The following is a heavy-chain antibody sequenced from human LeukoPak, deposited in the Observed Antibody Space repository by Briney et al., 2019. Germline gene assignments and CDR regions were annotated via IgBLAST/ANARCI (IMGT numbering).Heavy chain of an antibody. D-gene: IGHD4-11*01. Sequence: GGCLRLSCAASGFTFSSYAMSSVRQAPGKGLEWVSAISGSGGSTYYADSVKGRFTISRDNSKNTLYLQMNSLRAEDTAVYYCARLPTVTDYFDYWGRGTLVTVSS. V-gene: IGHV3-23*01. J-gene: IGHJ4*02. CDR1: GFTFSSYA. CDR2: ISGSGGST. CDR3: ARLPTVTDYFDY.